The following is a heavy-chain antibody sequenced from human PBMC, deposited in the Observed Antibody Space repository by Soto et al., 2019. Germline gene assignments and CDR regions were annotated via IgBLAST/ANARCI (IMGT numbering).Heavy chain of an antibody. J-gene: IGHJ6*03. CDR3: ARTVLGPDLLADSFVDYYYMDV. Sequence: SETLSLTCAVFGGSFSGFYWSWIRQPPGKGLEWIGEINHSGSTNYNPSLKSRVTISVDTSKNQFSLKLSSVTAADTAVYYCARTVLGPDLLADSFVDYYYMDVWGQGTTVTVSS. V-gene: IGHV4-34*01. CDR2: INHSGST. D-gene: IGHD3-9*01. CDR1: GGSFSGFY.